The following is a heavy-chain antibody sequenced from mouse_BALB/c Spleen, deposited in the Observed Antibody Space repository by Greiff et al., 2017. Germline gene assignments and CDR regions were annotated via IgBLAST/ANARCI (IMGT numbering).Heavy chain of an antibody. J-gene: IGHJ3*01. CDR2: ISSGGSYT. Sequence: EVKLVESGGGLVKPGGSLKLSCAASGFTFSSYTMSWVRQTPEKRLEWVATISSGGSYTYYPDSVKGRFTISRDNAKNTLYLQMSSLKSEDTAMYYCTRDGDYDEVAYWGQGTLVTVSA. CDR1: GFTFSSYT. V-gene: IGHV5-6-4*01. D-gene: IGHD2-4*01. CDR3: TRDGDYDEVAY.